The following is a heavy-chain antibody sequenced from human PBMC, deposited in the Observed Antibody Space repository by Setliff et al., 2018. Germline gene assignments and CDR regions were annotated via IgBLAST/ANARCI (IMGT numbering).Heavy chain of an antibody. CDR3: ARTGHCGGDCYGFDY. CDR1: GYTFTGYY. D-gene: IGHD2-21*02. J-gene: IGHJ4*02. V-gene: IGHV1-2*02. CDR2: INPNSGGT. Sequence: ASVKVSCKASGYTFTGYYMHWVRQAPGQGLEWMGWINPNSGGTNYAQKFQGRVTMTSDTSISTAYMELSRLRSDDTAVYYCARTGHCGGDCYGFDYWGQGTLVTVPQ.